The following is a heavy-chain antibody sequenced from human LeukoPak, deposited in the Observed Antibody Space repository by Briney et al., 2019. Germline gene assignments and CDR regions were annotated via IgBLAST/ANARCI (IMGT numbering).Heavy chain of an antibody. D-gene: IGHD4-11*01. Sequence: ASVKVSCKASGGTFSSYAISWVRQAPGQGLEWMGGIIPIFGTANYAQKFQGRVTITADESASTAYMELSSLRSEDTAVYYCARDPLTIVTTGAAPDFDYWGQGTLVTVSS. CDR2: IIPIFGTA. CDR3: ARDPLTIVTTGAAPDFDY. J-gene: IGHJ4*02. CDR1: GGTFSSYA. V-gene: IGHV1-69*13.